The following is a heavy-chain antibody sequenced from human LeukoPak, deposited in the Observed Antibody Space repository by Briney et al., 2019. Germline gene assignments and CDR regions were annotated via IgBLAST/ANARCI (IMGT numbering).Heavy chain of an antibody. Sequence: GGSLRLSCAGSGFIFNNYAMHWVRQPPGKGLEWVSGISWNSGTIDYADSVRGRFTISRDNAENSLYLQMNSLRAEDTAVYYCARDGGLALFDYWGQGTLVTVSS. V-gene: IGHV3-9*01. CDR1: GFIFNNYA. CDR2: ISWNSGTI. CDR3: ARDGGLALFDY. D-gene: IGHD6-19*01. J-gene: IGHJ4*02.